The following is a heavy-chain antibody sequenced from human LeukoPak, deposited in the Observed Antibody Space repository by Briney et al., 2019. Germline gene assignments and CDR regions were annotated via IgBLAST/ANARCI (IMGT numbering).Heavy chain of an antibody. J-gene: IGHJ4*02. CDR2: IYYSGST. CDR3: ARNLLGAAAGPSFDY. D-gene: IGHD6-13*01. CDR1: GYSISSGYY. Sequence: SETLSLTCTVSGYSISSGYYWGWIRQPPGKGLEWIGSIYYSGSTYYNPSLKSRVTISVDTSKNQFSLKLSSVTAADTAVYYCARNLLGAAAGPSFDYWGQGTLVTVSS. V-gene: IGHV4-38-2*02.